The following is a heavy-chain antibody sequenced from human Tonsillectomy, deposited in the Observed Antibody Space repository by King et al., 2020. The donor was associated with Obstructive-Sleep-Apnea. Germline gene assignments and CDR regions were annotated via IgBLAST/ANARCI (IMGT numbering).Heavy chain of an antibody. CDR3: ARASNTDNRGYSYGSYYYYYGMDV. Sequence: VQLVESGGGVVQPGRSLRLSCAASGFTFSSYAMHWVRQAPGKGLEWVAVISYDGSNKYYADSVKGRFTISRDNSKNTRFLQMNSLRAEDTAVYYGARASNTDNRGYSYGSYYYYYGMDVWGQGTTVTVSS. J-gene: IGHJ6*02. V-gene: IGHV3-30*04. CDR2: ISYDGSNK. CDR1: GFTFSSYA. D-gene: IGHD5-18*01.